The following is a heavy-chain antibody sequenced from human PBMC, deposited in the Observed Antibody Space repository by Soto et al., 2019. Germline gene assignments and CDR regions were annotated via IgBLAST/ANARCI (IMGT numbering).Heavy chain of an antibody. Sequence: SDPWSVVDGSIISRGDYRIIKRQPPGKRLEWIGSIYYSGSTYYNPSLKSRVTISVDTSKNQFSLKLSSVTAADTAVYFCLIRADDSNGYYWLVGAFRGQGTLVTVSS. J-gene: IGHJ4*02. V-gene: IGHV4-39*01. D-gene: IGHD3-22*01. CDR1: DGSIISRGDY. CDR3: LIRADDSNGYYWLVGAF. CDR2: IYYSGST.